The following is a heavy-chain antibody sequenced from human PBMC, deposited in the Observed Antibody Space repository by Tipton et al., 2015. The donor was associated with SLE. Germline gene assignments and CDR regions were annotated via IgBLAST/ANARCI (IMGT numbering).Heavy chain of an antibody. V-gene: IGHV3-23*01. CDR1: GFTVSSNY. CDR2: ISSTGGST. Sequence: SLRLSCAASGFTVSSNYMSWVRQAPGKGLEWVSGISSTGGSTFYADSVKGRFTISKDNSKNTLYLQMNSLRAQDTAIYYCAKKLTASGYDWWGQGTLVTVSS. D-gene: IGHD5-12*01. CDR3: AKKLTASGYDW. J-gene: IGHJ4*02.